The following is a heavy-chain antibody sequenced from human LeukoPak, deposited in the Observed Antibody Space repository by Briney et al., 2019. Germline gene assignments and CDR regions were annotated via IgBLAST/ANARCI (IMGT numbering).Heavy chain of an antibody. V-gene: IGHV3-48*04. CDR3: ARDLPISVPAADDY. CDR2: ISSSSSTI. CDR1: GFTFSSYS. Sequence: GGSLRLSCAASGFTFSSYSMNWVCQAPGKGLEWVSYISSSSSTIYYADSVKGRFTISRDNAKNSLYLQMNSLRAEDTAVYYCARDLPISVPAADDYWGQGTLVTVSS. D-gene: IGHD2-2*01. J-gene: IGHJ4*02.